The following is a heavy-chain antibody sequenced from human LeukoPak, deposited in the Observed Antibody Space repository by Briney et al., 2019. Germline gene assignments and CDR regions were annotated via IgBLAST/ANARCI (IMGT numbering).Heavy chain of an antibody. CDR3: ARDGGYLDY. V-gene: IGHV4-59*01. D-gene: IGHD3-22*01. J-gene: IGHJ4*02. CDR1: GGSISSYY. Sequence: PSETLSLTCTVSGGSISSYYWSWIRQPPGKGLEWIGYIYYSGSTNYNPSLKGRVTISVDTSKNQFSLKLSSVTAADTAVYYCARDGGYLDYWGQGTLVTVSS. CDR2: IYYSGST.